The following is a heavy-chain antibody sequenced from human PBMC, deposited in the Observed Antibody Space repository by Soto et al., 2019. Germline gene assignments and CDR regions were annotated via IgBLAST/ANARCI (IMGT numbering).Heavy chain of an antibody. CDR1: GYTFTSYD. J-gene: IGHJ4*02. Sequence: QVQLVQSGAEVKKPGASEKFSCKASGYTFTSYDINWVRQATGQGLEWMGWMNPNSGNTGYAQKFQGRVTMTRNTSISTAYMELSSLRSEDTAVYYCARGCSSTSCPDIDYWGQGTLVTVSS. CDR3: ARGCSSTSCPDIDY. CDR2: MNPNSGNT. V-gene: IGHV1-8*01. D-gene: IGHD2-2*01.